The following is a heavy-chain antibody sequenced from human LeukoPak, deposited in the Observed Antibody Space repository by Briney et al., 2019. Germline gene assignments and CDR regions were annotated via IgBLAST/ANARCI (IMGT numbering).Heavy chain of an antibody. CDR1: GFIFSSNS. D-gene: IGHD1-14*01. CDR2: ISSGGSTI. CDR3: VRDDAGTDHYYYGMDV. Sequence: PGGSLRLSCAVSGFIFSSNSMNWVRQAPGKWLEWISYISSGGSTIYYADSVKGRFTISRDNAKNSLYLQMNSLRDEDAAVYYCVRDDAGTDHYYYGMDVWGQGTTVTVSS. J-gene: IGHJ6*02. V-gene: IGHV3-48*02.